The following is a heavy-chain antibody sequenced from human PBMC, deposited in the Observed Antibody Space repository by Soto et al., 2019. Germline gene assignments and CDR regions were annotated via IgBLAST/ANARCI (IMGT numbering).Heavy chain of an antibody. CDR2: IIPILGIA. CDR1: GGTFSSYT. J-gene: IGHJ5*02. Sequence: QVQLVQSGAEVKKPGSSVKVSCKASGGTFSSYTISWVRQAPGQGLEWMGRIIPILGIANYAQKFQGRVTITADKSTSTAYRELSSLRSEDTAVYYCARGPGGSGGSCYWFDPWGQGTLVTVSS. D-gene: IGHD2-15*01. V-gene: IGHV1-69*02. CDR3: ARGPGGSGGSCYWFDP.